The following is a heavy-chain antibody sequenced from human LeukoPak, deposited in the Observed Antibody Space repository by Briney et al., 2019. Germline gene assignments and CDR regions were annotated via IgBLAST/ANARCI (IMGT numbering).Heavy chain of an antibody. CDR1: GFTFSSYA. CDR2: ISGSGGST. Sequence: GGALRLSCAASGFTFSSYAMSWVRQAPGKGLEWVSAISGSGGSTYYADSVKGRFTISSDNSKNTLYLQMNSLRAEETAVYYCGNVDKAMTAPYKDYWGQGTLVTVSS. CDR3: GNVDKAMTAPYKDY. J-gene: IGHJ4*02. V-gene: IGHV3-23*01. D-gene: IGHD5-18*01.